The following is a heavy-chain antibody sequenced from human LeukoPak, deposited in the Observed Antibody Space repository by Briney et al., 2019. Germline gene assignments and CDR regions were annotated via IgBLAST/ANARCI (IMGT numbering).Heavy chain of an antibody. Sequence: ASVKVSCKASGYTFTSYYMHWVRQAPGQGLEWMGIINPSGGSTSYAQKFQGRVTMTRDTSTSTVYMELSSLRSEDTAVYYCAKVPRGYNWFDPWGQGTLVTVSS. V-gene: IGHV1-46*01. CDR1: GYTFTSYY. J-gene: IGHJ5*02. CDR2: INPSGGST. D-gene: IGHD3-22*01. CDR3: AKVPRGYNWFDP.